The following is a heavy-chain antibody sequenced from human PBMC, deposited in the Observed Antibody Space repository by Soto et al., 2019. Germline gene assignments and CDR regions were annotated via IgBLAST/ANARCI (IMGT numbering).Heavy chain of an antibody. CDR2: INHSGST. D-gene: IGHD4-17*01. CDR1: GGSFSGYY. J-gene: IGHJ4*02. CDR3: ARLDPVTVDY. V-gene: IGHV4-34*01. Sequence: QVQLQQWGAGLLKPSETLSLTCAVYGGSFSGYYWSWIRQPPGKGLEWIGEINHSGSTNYNPSLKRRVTISVDTSKNQFSLKLSSVTAADTAVYYCARLDPVTVDYWGQGTLVTVSS.